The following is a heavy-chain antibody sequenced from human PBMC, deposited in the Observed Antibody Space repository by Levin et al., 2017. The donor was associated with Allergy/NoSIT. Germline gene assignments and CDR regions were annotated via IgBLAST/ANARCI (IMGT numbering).Heavy chain of an antibody. D-gene: IGHD3-22*01. V-gene: IGHV1-2*04. Sequence: ASVKVSCKASGYTFTGYYMHWVRQAPGQGLEWMGWINPNSGGTNYAQKFQGWVTMTRDTSISTAYMELSRLRSDDTAVYYCARGGRAYSNQYYYDSSGYRNWFDPWGQGTLVTVSS. CDR1: GYTFTGYY. J-gene: IGHJ5*02. CDR3: ARGGRAYSNQYYYDSSGYRNWFDP. CDR2: INPNSGGT.